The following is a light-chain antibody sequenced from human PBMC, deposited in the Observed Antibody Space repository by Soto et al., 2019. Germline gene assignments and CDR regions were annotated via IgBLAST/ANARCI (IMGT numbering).Light chain of an antibody. Sequence: QSALTQPASVSGSRGQSITVSCTGTSSGVGGYNFVFWYQQQPGKAPKLVIHDVSDLPSGVSNRFSRSKSGNTASLTISGLQAEYEADYYCSSYTSISTVVLGGGTKLTVL. CDR3: SSYTSISTVV. CDR1: SSGVGGYNF. CDR2: DVS. V-gene: IGLV2-14*03. J-gene: IGLJ3*02.